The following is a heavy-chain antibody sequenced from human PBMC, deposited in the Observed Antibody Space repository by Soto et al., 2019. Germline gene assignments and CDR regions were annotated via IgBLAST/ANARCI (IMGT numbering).Heavy chain of an antibody. V-gene: IGHV3-23*01. CDR1: GFTFSSYS. CDR2: ISGSGGST. Sequence: PGGSLRLSCAASGFTFSSYSISWVRQAPWKGLEWVSAISGSGGSTYYADSVKGRFTTSRDNSKNTLYLQMNSLRAEDTAVYYCARYPIVVVPAATPIAEGYGMDVWGQWTTLPVYS. D-gene: IGHD2-2*02. J-gene: IGHJ6*02. CDR3: ARYPIVVVPAATPIAEGYGMDV.